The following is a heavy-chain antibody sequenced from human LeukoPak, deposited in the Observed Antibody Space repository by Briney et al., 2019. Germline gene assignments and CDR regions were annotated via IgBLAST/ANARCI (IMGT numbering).Heavy chain of an antibody. CDR1: GYNFTNYW. Sequence: GESLKISCKGSGYNFTNYWIAWVRQMPGKGLEWMGTIYLGDSDTRYSPSFQGQVTTSADKSISTAYLQWSSLKASDTAMYYCARSGIVGATRYFDYWGQGTLVTVSS. D-gene: IGHD1-26*01. J-gene: IGHJ4*02. CDR3: ARSGIVGATRYFDY. V-gene: IGHV5-51*01. CDR2: IYLGDSDT.